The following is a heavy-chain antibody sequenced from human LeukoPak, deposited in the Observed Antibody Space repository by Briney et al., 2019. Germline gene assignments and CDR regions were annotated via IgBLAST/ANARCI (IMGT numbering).Heavy chain of an antibody. CDR2: INPNSGGT. V-gene: IGHV1-2*02. Sequence: ASVTVSFKSSGYTFTGYYMHWVRQAPGQGLEWMGWINPNSGGTNYAQKFQGRVTMTRDTSISTAYMELSRLRSDDTAVYYCARAGHCGGDCYSDYWGQGTLVTVSS. CDR3: ARAGHCGGDCYSDY. D-gene: IGHD2-21*02. J-gene: IGHJ4*02. CDR1: GYTFTGYY.